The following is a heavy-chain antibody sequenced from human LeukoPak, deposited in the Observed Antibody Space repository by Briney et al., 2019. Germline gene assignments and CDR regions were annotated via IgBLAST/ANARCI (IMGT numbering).Heavy chain of an antibody. J-gene: IGHJ4*02. CDR3: ARDGGGYFDY. D-gene: IGHD3-10*01. Sequence: SETLSLTCTVSGGSVTDYYWSWIRQPPGKGLEWIGYIYYSGSTNYNPSLKSRVTISVDTSKNQFSLKVSSVTAADTAVYYCARDGGGYFDYWGQGTLVTVSS. CDR1: GGSVTDYY. V-gene: IGHV4-59*02. CDR2: IYYSGST.